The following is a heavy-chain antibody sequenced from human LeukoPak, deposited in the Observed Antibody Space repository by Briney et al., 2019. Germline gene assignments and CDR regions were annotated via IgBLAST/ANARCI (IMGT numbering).Heavy chain of an antibody. CDR1: GFTFSSYA. CDR3: AKTLTVIVVATDAFDI. J-gene: IGHJ3*02. D-gene: IGHD3-22*01. CDR2: ISGSGGST. V-gene: IGHV3-23*01. Sequence: SGGSLRLSCAASGFTFSSYAMSWVRQAPGKGLEWVSAISGSGGSTYYADPVKGRFTISRDNSKNTLYLQMNSLRAEDTAVYYCAKTLTVIVVATDAFDIWGQGTMVTVSS.